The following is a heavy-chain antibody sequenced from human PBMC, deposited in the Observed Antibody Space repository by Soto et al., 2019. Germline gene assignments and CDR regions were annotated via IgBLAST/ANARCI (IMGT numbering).Heavy chain of an antibody. D-gene: IGHD2-2*01. J-gene: IGHJ5*02. CDR3: ARIVVVPAAIGWSDP. Sequence: SVKVSCKASGGTFSSYAISWVRQAPGQGLEWMGGIIPIFGTANYAQKFQGRVTITADKSTSTAYMELSSLRSEDTAVYYCARIVVVPAAIGWSDPWGQGTLVTVSS. CDR1: GGTFSSYA. CDR2: IIPIFGTA. V-gene: IGHV1-69*06.